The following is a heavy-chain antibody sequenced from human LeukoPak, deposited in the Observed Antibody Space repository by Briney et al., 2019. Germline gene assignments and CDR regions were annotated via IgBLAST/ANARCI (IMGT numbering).Heavy chain of an antibody. CDR1: GYSFTSYW. CDR3: ARQSSSYPIDY. CDR2: IYPGDSDT. Sequence: RESLQISCKGSGYSFTSYWIGWVRPMPGKGLEWMGIIYPGDSDTRYSPSFQGQVTISADKSISTAYLQWSGLKASDTAIYYCARQSSSYPIDYGGQGTLVTVSS. D-gene: IGHD3-22*01. V-gene: IGHV5-51*01. J-gene: IGHJ4*02.